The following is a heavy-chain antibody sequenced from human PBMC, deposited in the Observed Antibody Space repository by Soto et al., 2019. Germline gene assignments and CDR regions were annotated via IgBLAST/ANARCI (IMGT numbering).Heavy chain of an antibody. CDR3: AREEYCISTSCYAGPNWFDP. V-gene: IGHV1-2*04. Sequence: GASVKGATKASGYPFTGYYMHWVRQAPGQGLEWMGWINPNSGGTNYAQKFQGWVTMTRDTSISTAYMGLSRLRSDDTAVYYCAREEYCISTSCYAGPNWFDPWGQGTLVTVSS. D-gene: IGHD2-2*01. CDR2: INPNSGGT. CDR1: GYPFTGYY. J-gene: IGHJ5*02.